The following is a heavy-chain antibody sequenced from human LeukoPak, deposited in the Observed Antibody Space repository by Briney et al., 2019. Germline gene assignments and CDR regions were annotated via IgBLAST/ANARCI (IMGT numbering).Heavy chain of an antibody. CDR3: ARGGYCSGGSCYISFDY. V-gene: IGHV1-69*13. D-gene: IGHD2-15*01. J-gene: IGHJ4*02. Sequence: ASVKVSCKASGGTFSSYAISWVRQAPGQGLEWMGGIIPIFGTASYAQKFQGRVTITADESTSTAYMELSSLRSEDTAVYYCARGGYCSGGSCYISFDYWGQGTLVTVSS. CDR1: GGTFSSYA. CDR2: IIPIFGTA.